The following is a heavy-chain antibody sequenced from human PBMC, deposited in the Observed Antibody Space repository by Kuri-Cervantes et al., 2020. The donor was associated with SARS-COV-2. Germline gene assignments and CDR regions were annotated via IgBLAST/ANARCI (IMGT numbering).Heavy chain of an antibody. D-gene: IGHD1-26*01. J-gene: IGHJ6*02. CDR3: VKENSGRAPLMDV. CDR2: ISESGGVT. V-gene: IGHV3-23*01. Sequence: GGSLRLSCAASGFIFSSDGMNWVRQAPGKGLEWVSTISESGGVTYYADSVMGRFTILRDNSKNTLYLQMNSLRADDTAVYCCVKENSGRAPLMDVWGQGTTVTVSS. CDR1: GFIFSSDG.